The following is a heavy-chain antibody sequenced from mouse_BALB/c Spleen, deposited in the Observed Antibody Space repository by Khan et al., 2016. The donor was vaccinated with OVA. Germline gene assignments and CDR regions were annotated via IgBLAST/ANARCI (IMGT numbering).Heavy chain of an antibody. Sequence: EVELVESGGGLVKPGGSLKLSCAASGFTFSDYYMYWVRQTPEKRLEWVATISYGGTYTYNPAGVKGRFTISRDDAKNNLYLQMSSLKSEDTVMYYCARGYYGDPFAYWGQGTLVTVSA. CDR3: ARGYYGDPFAY. CDR1: GFTFSDYY. D-gene: IGHD2-13*01. J-gene: IGHJ3*01. V-gene: IGHV5-4*02. CDR2: ISYGGTYT.